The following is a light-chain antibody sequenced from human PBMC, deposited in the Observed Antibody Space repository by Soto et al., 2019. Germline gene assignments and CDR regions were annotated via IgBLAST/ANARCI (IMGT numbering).Light chain of an antibody. CDR2: SND. CDR1: TSNIGTYT. J-gene: IGLJ2*01. CDR3: AAWDDRLNGVV. V-gene: IGLV1-44*01. Sequence: QSVLPQPPSASGTPGQRVTISCSGSTSNIGTYTVNWYQVLPGTAPKLLINSNDQRPSGVPDRFSGSKSGTSASLAISGLQSDDEADYYCAAWDDRLNGVVFGGGTKLTVL.